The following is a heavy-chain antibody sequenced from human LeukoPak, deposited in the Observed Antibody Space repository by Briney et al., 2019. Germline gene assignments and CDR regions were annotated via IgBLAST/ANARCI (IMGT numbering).Heavy chain of an antibody. V-gene: IGHV3-33*01. CDR3: AREGYCSSTSCYAGGDNWFDP. J-gene: IGHJ5*02. CDR1: GFTFSSYG. CDR2: IWYDGSNK. Sequence: GGSPRLSCAASGFTFSSYGMHWVRQAPGKGLEWVAVIWYDGSNKYYADSVKGRFTISRDNSKNTLYLQMNSLRAEDTAVYYCAREGYCSSTSCYAGGDNWFDPWGQGTLVTVSS. D-gene: IGHD2-2*01.